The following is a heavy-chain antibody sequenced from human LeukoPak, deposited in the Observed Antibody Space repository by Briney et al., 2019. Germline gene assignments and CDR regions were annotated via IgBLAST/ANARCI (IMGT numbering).Heavy chain of an antibody. J-gene: IGHJ4*02. CDR2: IWHDGNNK. CDR1: GFTFSNYG. Sequence: GGSLRLSCAASGFTFSNYGMHWVRQAQGKGLEWVAVIWHDGNNKYYADSVKGRFTVSRDNSKNTLYLQINSLRAEDTAVYYCANNCYHGGRGTLVTVSS. CDR3: ANNCYH. D-gene: IGHD1-1*01. V-gene: IGHV3-33*06.